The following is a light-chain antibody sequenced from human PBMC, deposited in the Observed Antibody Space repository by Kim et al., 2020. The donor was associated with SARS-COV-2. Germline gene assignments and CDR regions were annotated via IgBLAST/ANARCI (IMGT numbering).Light chain of an antibody. CDR1: SSAVGAYNY. J-gene: IGLJ3*02. V-gene: IGLV2-8*01. CDR3: SSYAGSNNRV. CDR2: EVN. Sequence: GQSVASSCTGSSSAVGAYNYVSWYQQHPGKAPKLIIYEVNERPSEVPDRFSGSKSGNTASLTVSGLQPEDEADYYCSSYAGSNNRVFGGGTQLTVL.